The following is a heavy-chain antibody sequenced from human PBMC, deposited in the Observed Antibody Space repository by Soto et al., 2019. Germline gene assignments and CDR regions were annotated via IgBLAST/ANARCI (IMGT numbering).Heavy chain of an antibody. CDR2: IIPIFGTA. CDR1: GGTFSSYA. D-gene: IGHD3-22*01. CDR3: ARRDDSSGYTYYYYGMDV. J-gene: IGHJ6*02. Sequence: QVQLVQSGAEVKKPGSSVKVSCKASGGTFSSYATSWVRQAPGQGLEWMGGIIPIFGTANYAQKFQGRVTITADESTSTAYMELSSLRSEDTAVYYCARRDDSSGYTYYYYGMDVWGQGTTVTVSS. V-gene: IGHV1-69*01.